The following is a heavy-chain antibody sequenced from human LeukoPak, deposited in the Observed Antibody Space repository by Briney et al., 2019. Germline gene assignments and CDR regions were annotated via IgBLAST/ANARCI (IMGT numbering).Heavy chain of an antibody. CDR2: ISSNGGST. CDR3: VRVSGSYGY. J-gene: IGHJ4*02. D-gene: IGHD1-26*01. Sequence: GGSLRLSCAASGFTFSSYAMHWVRQAPGKGLEYVSAISSNGGSTFYANSVKGRFTISRDTSKKTLDLQIVSLRADDMAVNYCVRVSGSYGYWGQRNLVTVSS. CDR1: GFTFSSYA. V-gene: IGHV3-64*01.